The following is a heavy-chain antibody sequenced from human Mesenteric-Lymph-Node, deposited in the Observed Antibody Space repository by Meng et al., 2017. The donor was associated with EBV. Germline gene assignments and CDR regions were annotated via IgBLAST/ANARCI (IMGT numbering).Heavy chain of an antibody. CDR3: ARFQLLSFGEQT. V-gene: IGHV4-61*01. J-gene: IGHJ5*02. CDR2: IYYSGST. CDR1: DGSVSSGSYY. D-gene: IGHD3-10*01. Sequence: QVQLQESGPGLGTPSETLSLPCTVYDGSVSSGSYYWSWIRQPPVKGLEWIGYIYYSGSTNYNLSLKNRVTISVDTSKNQFSLKLSSVTAADTAVYYCARFQLLSFGEQTWSQGSLVTVSS.